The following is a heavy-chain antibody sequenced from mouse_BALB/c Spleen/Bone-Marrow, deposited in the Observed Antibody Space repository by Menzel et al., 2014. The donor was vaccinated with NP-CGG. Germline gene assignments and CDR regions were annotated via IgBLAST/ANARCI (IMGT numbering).Heavy chain of an antibody. J-gene: IGHJ3*01. CDR2: IFPGTDTS. CDR1: GYTFTNYW. D-gene: IGHD2-4*01. V-gene: IGHV1S132*01. CDR3: SRNYDYDEGAWFTY. Sequence: VQRVESGAEVVKPGASVKLSCKTSGYTFTNYWIQWVKQRPGQGLGWIGEIFPGTDTSYYNEKFKDKATLTVDTSSSTAYIQLSNLTSEDSAVYFCSRNYDYDEGAWFTYRGQGTLVTVSA.